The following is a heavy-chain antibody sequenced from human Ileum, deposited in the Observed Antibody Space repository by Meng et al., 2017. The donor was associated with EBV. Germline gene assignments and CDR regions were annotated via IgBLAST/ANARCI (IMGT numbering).Heavy chain of an antibody. D-gene: IGHD1-26*01. CDR2: MSYSGST. CDR3: AGDPHSGSPH. CDR1: GGSVSSAHSV. J-gene: IGHJ4*02. Sequence: QVQLQESGPRLVKPSETLSLTCTVSGGSVSSAHSVWTWIRQPPGKGLEWIGYMSYSGSTNYSPPLESRVTISVDTSKNQFSLKLSSVTAADTAVYYCAGDPHSGSPHWGQGTLVTVPQ. V-gene: IGHV4-61*01.